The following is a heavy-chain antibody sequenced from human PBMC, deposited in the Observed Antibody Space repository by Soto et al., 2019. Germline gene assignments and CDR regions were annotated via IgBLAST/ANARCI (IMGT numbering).Heavy chain of an antibody. Sequence: ESGGGVVLPGRSLRLSCEVSEFTFRSHGMHWVRQAPGKGLEWLAVISYDGTNTYYADSVEGRFTISRDNSKNTLYLQMNILRVEDTAVYYCAKGKEWELPLSYLLDVWGQGTTVTVS. V-gene: IGHV3-30*18. CDR3: AKGKEWELPLSYLLDV. D-gene: IGHD1-26*01. CDR2: ISYDGTNT. CDR1: EFTFRSHG. J-gene: IGHJ6*02.